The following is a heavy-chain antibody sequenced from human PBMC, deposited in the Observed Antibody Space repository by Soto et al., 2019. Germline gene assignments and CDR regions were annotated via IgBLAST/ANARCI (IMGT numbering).Heavy chain of an antibody. D-gene: IGHD6-13*01. Sequence: GSLRLSCAASGFTFSRYWMSWVRQAPGKGLEWVANIKQDGGEKYYVDSVKGRFTISRDNARNSVYLQMNSLRAEDTAVYYCAKVKQQLANYCFYGMDVWGQGTTVTVSS. CDR2: IKQDGGEK. V-gene: IGHV3-7*03. J-gene: IGHJ6*02. CDR1: GFTFSRYW. CDR3: AKVKQQLANYCFYGMDV.